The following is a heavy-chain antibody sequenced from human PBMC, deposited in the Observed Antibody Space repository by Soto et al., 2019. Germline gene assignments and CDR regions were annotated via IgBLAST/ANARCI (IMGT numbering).Heavy chain of an antibody. CDR2: IYYSGST. D-gene: IGHD3-3*01. CDR1: GGSISSSGYY. J-gene: IGHJ4*02. CDR3: ASIPYDFWSGYYSWSYYFDY. Sequence: PSETLSLTCTVSGGSISSSGYYWGWIRQPPWKGLEWIGSIYYSGSTYYNPSLKSRVTISVDTSKNQFSLKLSSVTAADTAVYYCASIPYDFWSGYYSWSYYFDYWGQGXLVTVS. V-gene: IGHV4-39*01.